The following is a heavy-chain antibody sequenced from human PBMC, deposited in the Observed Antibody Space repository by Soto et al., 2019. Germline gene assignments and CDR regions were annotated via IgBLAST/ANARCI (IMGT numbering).Heavy chain of an antibody. D-gene: IGHD2-21*01. CDR2: IIPILGIA. J-gene: IGHJ6*03. CDR1: GGTFSSYT. CDR3: ARAISVDCGGDCYPYYYYYYMDV. V-gene: IGHV1-69*02. Sequence: QVQLVQSGAEVKKPGSSVKVSCKASGGTFSSYTISWVRQAPGQGLEWMGRIIPILGIANYAQKFQGRVTITADKSTSTAYMELSSLRSEDTAVYYCARAISVDCGGDCYPYYYYYYMDVWGKGTTVTVSS.